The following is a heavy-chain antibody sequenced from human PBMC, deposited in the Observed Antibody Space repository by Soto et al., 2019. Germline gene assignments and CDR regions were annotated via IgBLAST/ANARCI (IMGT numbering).Heavy chain of an antibody. CDR3: ARALHWFDP. J-gene: IGHJ5*02. V-gene: IGHV4-30-2*01. CDR2: VFHSGST. CDR1: GDSVTSGGFS. Sequence: SETLALTCVVSGDSVTSGGFSWSWIRQPPGKGLEWLGYVFHSGSTHYNPALESRVTMSLDRSNNQISLRLTSVTAADTAVYFCARALHWFDPWGQGPRVTVSS.